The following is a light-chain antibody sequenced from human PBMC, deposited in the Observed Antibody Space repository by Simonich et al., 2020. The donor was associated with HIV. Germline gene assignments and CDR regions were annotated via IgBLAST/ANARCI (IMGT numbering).Light chain of an antibody. CDR3: SSYVGSNNWV. CDR1: TGAVTSGHY. J-gene: IGLJ3*02. Sequence: QAVVTQEPSLTVSPGGTVTLTCGSSTGAVTSGHYPYWFQQKPGQAPRTLIYDTSNKHSWTPARFSGSLLGGKAALTLSGAQPEDEADYYCSSYVGSNNWVFGGGTKLTVL. V-gene: IGLV7-46*01. CDR2: DTS.